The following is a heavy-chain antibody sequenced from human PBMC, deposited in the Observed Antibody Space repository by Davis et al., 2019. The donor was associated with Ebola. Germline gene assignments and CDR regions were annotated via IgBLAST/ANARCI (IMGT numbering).Heavy chain of an antibody. CDR2: IYSGGST. CDR3: ARGGLHIAMGA. V-gene: IGHV3-66*01. J-gene: IGHJ4*02. D-gene: IGHD5-18*01. Sequence: GESLKISCAASGFTVSSSYMSWVRQAPGKGLEWVSVIYSGGSTYFADSVKGRFTISRDNSQNTLYLQMNSLRAEDTAVYYCARGGLHIAMGAWGQGTLVTVSS. CDR1: GFTVSSSY.